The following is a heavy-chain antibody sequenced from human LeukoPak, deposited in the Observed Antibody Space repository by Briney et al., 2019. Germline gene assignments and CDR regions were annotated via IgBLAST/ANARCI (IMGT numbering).Heavy chain of an antibody. CDR2: INPNSGGT. D-gene: IGHD5-18*01. Sequence: GASVKVSCKASGYTFTSYDINWVRQATGQGLEWMGWINPNSGGTNYAQKFQGRVTMTRDTSISTAYMELSRLRSDDTAVYYCARVVFVQLEPNDAFDIWGQGTMVTVSS. CDR1: GYTFTSYD. CDR3: ARVVFVQLEPNDAFDI. J-gene: IGHJ3*02. V-gene: IGHV1-2*02.